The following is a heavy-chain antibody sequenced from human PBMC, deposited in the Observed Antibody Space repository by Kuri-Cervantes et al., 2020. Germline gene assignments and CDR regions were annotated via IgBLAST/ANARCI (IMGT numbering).Heavy chain of an antibody. CDR2: IKQDGSEK. V-gene: IGHV3-7*01. Sequence: GESLKISCAASGFTFSSYWMSWVRQAPGKGLEWVANIKQDGSEKYYVDSVKGRFTISRDNAKNSLYLQMNSLRAEDTAVYYCARLWNDGTIDYWGQGTLVTVSS. CDR1: GFTFSSYW. CDR3: ARLWNDGTIDY. D-gene: IGHD1-1*01. J-gene: IGHJ4*02.